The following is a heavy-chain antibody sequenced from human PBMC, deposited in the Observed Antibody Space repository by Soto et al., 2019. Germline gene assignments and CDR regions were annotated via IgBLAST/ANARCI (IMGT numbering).Heavy chain of an antibody. CDR2: ISYDGSNK. CDR1: GFTFSSYA. Sequence: GGSLRLSCAASGFTFSSYAMHWVRQAPGKGLEWVAVISYDGSNKYYADSVKGRFTISRDNSKNTLYLQMNSLRAEDTAVYYCARAFSSGWYRRIDYWGQGTLVTVSS. V-gene: IGHV3-30*04. CDR3: ARAFSSGWYRRIDY. J-gene: IGHJ4*02. D-gene: IGHD6-19*01.